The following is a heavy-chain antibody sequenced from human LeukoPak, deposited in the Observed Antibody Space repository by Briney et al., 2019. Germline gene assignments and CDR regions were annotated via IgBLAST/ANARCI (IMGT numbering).Heavy chain of an antibody. Sequence: SVKVSCKASGGTFSSYAISWVRQAPGQGLEWMGGIIPISGTANYAQKFQGRVTITADESTSTAYMELSSLRSEDTAVYYCAREEVDTAMIYGMDVWGQGTTVTVSS. V-gene: IGHV1-69*13. CDR1: GGTFSSYA. CDR2: IIPISGTA. D-gene: IGHD5-18*01. CDR3: AREEVDTAMIYGMDV. J-gene: IGHJ6*02.